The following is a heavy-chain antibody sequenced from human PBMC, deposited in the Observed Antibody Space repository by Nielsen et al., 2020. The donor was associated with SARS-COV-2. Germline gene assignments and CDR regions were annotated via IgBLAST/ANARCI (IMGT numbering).Heavy chain of an antibody. CDR3: ARAAVYADFDY. CDR2: IKQDGNEK. D-gene: IGHD2-8*01. CDR1: GFTFSSYW. J-gene: IGHJ4*02. Sequence: GGSLRLSCAASGFTFSSYWMSWVRQAPGKGLEWVANIKQDGNEKYYVDSVKGRFTISRDNAKNSLYLQMNSLRAEDTAVYYCARAAVYADFDYWGQGTLVTVSS. V-gene: IGHV3-7*03.